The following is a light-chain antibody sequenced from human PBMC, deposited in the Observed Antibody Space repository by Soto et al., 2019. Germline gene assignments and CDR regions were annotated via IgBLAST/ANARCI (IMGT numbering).Light chain of an antibody. CDR2: ESY. CDR3: QHYNSYSEA. CDR1: QNIRTY. V-gene: IGKV1-5*01. J-gene: IGKJ1*01. Sequence: DIQVTQSPSSLSASVGDRVTITCRASQNIRTYLSWYLQKPGKAPKLLIYESYELQSGVPSRFSGSGSGTDFTLTITSLQPEDFATYYCQHYNSYSEAFGQGTKVDIK.